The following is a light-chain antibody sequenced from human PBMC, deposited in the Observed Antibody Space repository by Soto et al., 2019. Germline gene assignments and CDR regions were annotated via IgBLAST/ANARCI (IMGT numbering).Light chain of an antibody. J-gene: IGLJ2*01. CDR1: SSNIGAGYD. V-gene: IGLV1-40*01. CDR3: QSYDSSLSGDVV. CDR2: GDT. Sequence: QSALTQPPSVSGAPGQRITISCTGSSSNIGAGYDVHWYQQLPGSAPKLLMYGDTNRPSGFPDRFSGSKSGTSASLAITGLQADDEAEYYCQSYDSSLSGDVVFGGGTKLTVL.